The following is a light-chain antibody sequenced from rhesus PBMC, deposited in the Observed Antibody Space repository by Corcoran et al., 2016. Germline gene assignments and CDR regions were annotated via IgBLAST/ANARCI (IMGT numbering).Light chain of an antibody. Sequence: DIQMSHSPSSLSASVGDRVTITCRASQGISSYLNWYQQKPGKAPNLLIYFAKSLASGVPSRFSGSGSGSEVTLTITSLQPEDSATYYCQQGDSNPRTFGQGTKVEIK. CDR3: QQGDSNPRT. CDR2: FAK. J-gene: IGKJ1*01. CDR1: QGISSY. V-gene: IGKV1-32*04.